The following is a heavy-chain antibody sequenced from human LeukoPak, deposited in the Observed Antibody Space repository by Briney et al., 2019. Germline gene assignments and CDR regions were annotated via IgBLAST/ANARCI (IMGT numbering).Heavy chain of an antibody. D-gene: IGHD4-11*01. CDR1: GGSIRSDY. Sequence: SETLSLICTVSGGSIRSDYWSWIRQPTGKGLEWIGNINYGGSANYNPSLKSRVTISLDTPKNQFSPKLTSVTAADTAVYYCARYSHYVRWFDPWGQGTLVTVSS. CDR3: ARYSHYVRWFDP. V-gene: IGHV4-59*01. J-gene: IGHJ5*02. CDR2: INYGGSA.